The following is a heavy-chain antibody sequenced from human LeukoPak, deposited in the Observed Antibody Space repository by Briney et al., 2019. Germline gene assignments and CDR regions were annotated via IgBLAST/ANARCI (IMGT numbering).Heavy chain of an antibody. D-gene: IGHD2-15*01. CDR1: GYSITNYW. CDR2: IYPADSDI. V-gene: IGHV5-51*01. J-gene: IGHJ5*02. CDR3: ARQEYCSGGSCYTWFDP. Sequence: GESLKISCKGPGYSITNYWIGWVRQMPGKGLEWMGIIYPADSDIRYSPSFQGQVTISADKSISTAYLQWSSLKASDTAMYYCARQEYCSGGSCYTWFDPWGQGTLVTVSS.